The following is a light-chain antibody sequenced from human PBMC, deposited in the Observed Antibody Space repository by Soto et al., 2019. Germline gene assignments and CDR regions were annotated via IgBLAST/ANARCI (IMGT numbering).Light chain of an antibody. Sequence: DIVMTQSPLSLPVTPGEPASISCRSSQSLLHSNGYNYLDWYLQKPGQSPQLLIYLGSNRASGVPERFSGSGAGTDVTLKISRVEAEDVGVYYCMQALQTPLFGQGTKLEIK. CDR3: MQALQTPL. CDR1: QSLLHSNGYNY. J-gene: IGKJ2*01. V-gene: IGKV2-28*01. CDR2: LGS.